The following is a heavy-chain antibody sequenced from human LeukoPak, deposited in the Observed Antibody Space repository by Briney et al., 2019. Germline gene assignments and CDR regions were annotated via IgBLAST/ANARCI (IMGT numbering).Heavy chain of an antibody. CDR1: GFTFSSYA. CDR3: ARTALGYYDSSGLPDY. Sequence: GGSLRLSCAASGFTFSSYAMSWVRQAPGKGLEWVSSISSSSSYIYYADSVKGRFTISRDNAKNSLYLQMNSLRAEDTAVYYCARTALGYYDSSGLPDYWGQGTLVTVSS. CDR2: ISSSSSYI. D-gene: IGHD3-22*01. V-gene: IGHV3-21*01. J-gene: IGHJ4*02.